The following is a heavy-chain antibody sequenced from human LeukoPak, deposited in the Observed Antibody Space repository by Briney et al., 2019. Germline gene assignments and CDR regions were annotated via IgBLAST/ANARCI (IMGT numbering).Heavy chain of an antibody. Sequence: PSETLSLTCAVYGGSFSGCYWSWIRQPPGKGLEWIGEINHSGSTNYNPSLKSRVTISVDTSKNQFSLKLSSVTAADTAVYYCARARGIMDVWGQGTTVTVSS. V-gene: IGHV4-34*01. CDR2: INHSGST. CDR1: GGSFSGCY. CDR3: ARARGIMDV. J-gene: IGHJ6*02.